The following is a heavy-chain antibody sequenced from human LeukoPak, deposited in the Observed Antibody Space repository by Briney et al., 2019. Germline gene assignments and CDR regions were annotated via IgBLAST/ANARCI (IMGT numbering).Heavy chain of an antibody. CDR1: GDSISNYY. J-gene: IGHJ4*02. V-gene: IGHV4-4*07. Sequence: SSETLSLTCTVSGDSISNYYWSWIRQPAGKGLEWIGRIYTSGSTNYNPSLKSRVTMSVDTSKNQFSLKLSSVTAADTAVYYCATMPRGYNYGYDYWGQGTLVTVSS. CDR2: IYTSGST. D-gene: IGHD5-18*01. CDR3: ATMPRGYNYGYDY.